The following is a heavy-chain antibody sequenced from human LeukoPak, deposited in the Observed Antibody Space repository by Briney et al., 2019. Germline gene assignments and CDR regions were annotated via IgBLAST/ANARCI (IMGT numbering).Heavy chain of an antibody. J-gene: IGHJ5*02. D-gene: IGHD5-18*01. V-gene: IGHV5-51*01. Sequence: GESLMISCKGSGYSFTSYWIGWVRQMPGKGLEWMGIIYPGDSDTRYSPSFQGQVTISADKSISTAYLQWSSLKASDTAMYYCARRKGYSYGPYNWFDPGAREPWSPSPQ. CDR1: GYSFTSYW. CDR2: IYPGDSDT. CDR3: ARRKGYSYGPYNWFDP.